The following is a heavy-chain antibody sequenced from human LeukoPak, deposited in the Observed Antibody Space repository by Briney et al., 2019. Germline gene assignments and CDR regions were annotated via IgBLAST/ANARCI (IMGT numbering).Heavy chain of an antibody. V-gene: IGHV4-31*03. CDR1: GGSISSGGYY. CDR3: AREPKLGYCSSTSCHSEGYGMDV. Sequence: SQTLSLTCTVSGGSISSGGYYWSWIRQHPGKGLEWIGYINYGGSTYYNPSLKSRVTISVDTSKNQFSLKLSSVTAADTAVYYCAREPKLGYCSSTSCHSEGYGMDVWGKGTTVTVSS. J-gene: IGHJ6*04. CDR2: INYGGST. D-gene: IGHD2-2*01.